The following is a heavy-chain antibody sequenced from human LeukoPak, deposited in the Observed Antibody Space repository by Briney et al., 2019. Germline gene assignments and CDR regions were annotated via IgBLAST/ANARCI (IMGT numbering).Heavy chain of an antibody. Sequence: GGSLRLSCAASGFIFSSSGMNWVRQAPGKGLEWVSYISSSSSTIYYADSVKGRFIISRDNAKNSLYLQMSTLRAEDTAVYYCALDSSSIFDSWGQGTLVTVSS. CDR3: ALDSSSIFDS. D-gene: IGHD6-13*01. CDR1: GFIFSSSG. J-gene: IGHJ4*02. V-gene: IGHV3-48*04. CDR2: ISSSSSTI.